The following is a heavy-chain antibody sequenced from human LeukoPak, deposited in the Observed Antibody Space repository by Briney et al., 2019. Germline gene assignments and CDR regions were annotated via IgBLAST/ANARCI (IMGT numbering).Heavy chain of an antibody. V-gene: IGHV3-23*01. Sequence: AGGSLTLSCSASGFTFSSYAMSWVRQAPGKGLEWVSAISGSGGSTYYADSVKGRFTISRDNSKNTLYLQMNSLRAEDTAVYYCAKIVGGYDSSDYVANGQLDYWGQGTLVTVFS. D-gene: IGHD3-22*01. CDR2: ISGSGGST. J-gene: IGHJ4*02. CDR3: AKIVGGYDSSDYVANGQLDY. CDR1: GFTFSSYA.